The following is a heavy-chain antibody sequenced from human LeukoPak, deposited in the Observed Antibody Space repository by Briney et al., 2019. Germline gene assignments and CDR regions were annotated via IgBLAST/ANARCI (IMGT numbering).Heavy chain of an antibody. CDR1: GFTFSTYS. CDR2: ISTGATYI. D-gene: IGHD6-13*01. V-gene: IGHV3-21*01. Sequence: SGGSLRLSCAASGFTFSTYSLTWVRQAPGKGLEWVSFISTGATYIYYADSVKGRFTISRDDAKNSLYLQMNSLRVEDTAVYYCARGTTAEAGIDYWGQGTLVAVSS. CDR3: ARGTTAEAGIDY. J-gene: IGHJ4*02.